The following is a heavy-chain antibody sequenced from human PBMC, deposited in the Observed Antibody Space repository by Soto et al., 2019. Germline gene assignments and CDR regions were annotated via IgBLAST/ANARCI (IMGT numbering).Heavy chain of an antibody. CDR3: ARLRRGYDSSGYYYFDY. V-gene: IGHV4-59*01. CDR1: GGSISSYY. J-gene: IGHJ4*02. D-gene: IGHD3-22*01. CDR2: IYFSGST. Sequence: QVQLQESGPGLVKPSETLSLTCTVSGGSISSYYWGWIRQPPGKGLEWIGYIYFSGSTKYNPSLKSRVTISEDTSKNLFSLRLSSVTAADTAVYYCARLRRGYDSSGYYYFDYWGQGTLVTVFS.